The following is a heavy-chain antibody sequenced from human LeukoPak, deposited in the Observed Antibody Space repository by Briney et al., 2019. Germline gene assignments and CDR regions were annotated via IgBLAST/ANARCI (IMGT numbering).Heavy chain of an antibody. D-gene: IGHD3-22*01. CDR1: GFTFTTYW. V-gene: IGHV3-7*01. CDR3: ARDTYYYDSSGYYFDY. CDR2: INQDGTEK. Sequence: SGGSLRLSCAASGFTFTTYWMSRVRQLPGKGLEWVANINQDGTEKYYVDSVKGRFTISRDNAKNSLYLQMNSLRAEDTAVYYCARDTYYYDSSGYYFDYWGQGTLVTVSS. J-gene: IGHJ4*02.